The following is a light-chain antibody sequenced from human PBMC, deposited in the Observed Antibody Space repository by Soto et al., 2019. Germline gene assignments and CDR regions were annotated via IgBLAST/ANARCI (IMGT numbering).Light chain of an antibody. Sequence: QSVLTQPASVSGSLGQSITISCTGTSRDVGGYNYVSWYQHHPGKGPKVLIYEVSYRPSGVSDRVSGSKSGNTASLTISGLQPEDEAHYYCHSYTTTGSLWVFGGGTKLTVL. V-gene: IGLV2-14*01. J-gene: IGLJ3*02. CDR3: HSYTTTGSLWV. CDR2: EVS. CDR1: SRDVGGYNY.